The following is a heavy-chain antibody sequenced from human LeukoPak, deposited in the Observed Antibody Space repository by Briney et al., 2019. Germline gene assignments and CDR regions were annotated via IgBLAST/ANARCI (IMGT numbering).Heavy chain of an antibody. CDR2: ISGSGGST. CDR3: AKDQGGYDLGDYFDY. Sequence: GRSLRLSCAASGFTFSSYAMSWVRQAPGKGLEWVSGISGSGGSTYYADSVKGRFTISRDNSKNTLYLQMNSLRAEDTAVYYCAKDQGGYDLGDYFDYWGQGTLVTVSS. CDR1: GFTFSSYA. J-gene: IGHJ4*02. D-gene: IGHD5-12*01. V-gene: IGHV3-23*01.